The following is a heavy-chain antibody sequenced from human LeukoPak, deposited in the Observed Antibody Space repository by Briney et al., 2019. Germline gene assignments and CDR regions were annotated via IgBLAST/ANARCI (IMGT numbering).Heavy chain of an antibody. CDR2: ISSSSSYI. CDR1: GFTFSSYS. V-gene: IGHV3-21*01. D-gene: IGHD6-6*01. J-gene: IGHJ4*02. Sequence: GGSLRLSCAASGFTFSSYSMNWVRQAPGKGLEWVSSISSSSSYIYYTDSVKGRFTISRDNAKNSLYLQMNSLRAEDTAVYYCASQLHLIAARPGDYWGQGTLVTVSS. CDR3: ASQLHLIAARPGDY.